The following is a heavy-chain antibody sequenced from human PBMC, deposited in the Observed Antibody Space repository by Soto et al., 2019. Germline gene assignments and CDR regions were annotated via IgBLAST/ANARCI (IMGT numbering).Heavy chain of an antibody. CDR2: INGDGRST. CDR1: GFIFSNYW. J-gene: IGHJ5*02. Sequence: EVQLVESGGGLVQPGGSLRLSCAASGFIFSNYWMHWVRRAPGKGLVWVSRINGDGRSTAYADSARGRFTVSRDNAKNTVYLEMNILRAEDTAVYYCARGYDTLTGTNWFDPWGQGTLVTVSS. D-gene: IGHD3-9*01. CDR3: ARGYDTLTGTNWFDP. V-gene: IGHV3-74*01.